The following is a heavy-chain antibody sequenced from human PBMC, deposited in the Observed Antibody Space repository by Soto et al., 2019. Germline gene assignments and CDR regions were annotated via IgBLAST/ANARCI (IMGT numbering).Heavy chain of an antibody. CDR1: VFTVSSNY. CDR2: IYSGGST. D-gene: IGHD3-3*02. V-gene: IGHV3-53*01. Sequence: GGSLRLSCAASVFTVSSNYMSWVRQAPGKGLEWVSVIYSGGSTYYADSVKGRFTISRDNSKNTLYLQMNSLRAEDTAVYYCARDHFPPYYYGMDVWGQGTTVTVSS. J-gene: IGHJ6*02. CDR3: ARDHFPPYYYGMDV.